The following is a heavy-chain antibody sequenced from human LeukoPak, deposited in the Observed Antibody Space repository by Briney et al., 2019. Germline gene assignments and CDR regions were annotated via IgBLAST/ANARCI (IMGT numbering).Heavy chain of an antibody. J-gene: IGHJ4*02. CDR3: ARENSQGYTSGWYSRNYYFDY. CDR1: GGSISGYY. D-gene: IGHD6-19*01. CDR2: IYYSGST. V-gene: IGHV4-59*01. Sequence: SETLSLTCTVSGGSISGYYWSWIRQPPGKGLEWIGYIYYSGSTTYNPSLKRRVTISVDTSKNQFSLKLSSVTAADTAVYYCARENSQGYTSGWYSRNYYFDYWGQGTLATVSS.